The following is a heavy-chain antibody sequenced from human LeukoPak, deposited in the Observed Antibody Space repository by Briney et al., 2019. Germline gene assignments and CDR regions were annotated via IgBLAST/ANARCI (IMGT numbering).Heavy chain of an antibody. J-gene: IGHJ5*02. Sequence: GGSLRLSCAASGFTFSNYRMNWVRQAPGKVLEWVSYISSTSDTIYYVDSVKGRFTISRDNAKNSLYLQMNSLRVEDTAVYYCTRELASWGQGTLVTVSS. CDR1: GFTFSNYR. CDR3: TRELAS. V-gene: IGHV3-48*01. CDR2: ISSTSDTI.